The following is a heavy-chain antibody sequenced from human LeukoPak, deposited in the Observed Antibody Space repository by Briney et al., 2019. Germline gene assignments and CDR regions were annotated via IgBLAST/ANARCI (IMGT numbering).Heavy chain of an antibody. CDR3: ARQRGSGYDFDY. CDR1: GGSISSYY. D-gene: IGHD5-12*01. Sequence: PSETLSLTCTVSGGSISSYYWSWIRQPPGKGLEWIGYMSYSGNTNYTPSLKSRVTISVDTSKNQFSLKLSSVTAADTAVYYCARQRGSGYDFDYWGQGTLVTVSS. CDR2: MSYSGNT. J-gene: IGHJ4*02. V-gene: IGHV4-59*08.